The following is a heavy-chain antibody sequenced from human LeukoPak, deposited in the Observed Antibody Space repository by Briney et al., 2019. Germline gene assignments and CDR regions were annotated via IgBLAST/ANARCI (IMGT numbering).Heavy chain of an antibody. CDR3: ARAFRVVPAAIGHDAFDI. J-gene: IGHJ3*02. CDR1: GGSFSGYY. D-gene: IGHD2-2*01. V-gene: IGHV4-34*01. Sequence: SETLSLTCAVYGGSFSGYYWSWIRQPPGKGLEWIGEINHSGSTNYNPSLKSRVTISVDTSKNQFSLKLSSVTAADTAVYYCARAFRVVPAAIGHDAFDIWGQGTMVTVSS. CDR2: INHSGST.